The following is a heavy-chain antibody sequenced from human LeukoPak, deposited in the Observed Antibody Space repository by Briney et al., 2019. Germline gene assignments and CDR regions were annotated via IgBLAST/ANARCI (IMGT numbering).Heavy chain of an antibody. CDR1: GFTFSSYG. D-gene: IGHD3-10*01. CDR2: ISGSGDST. CDR3: AKRGLGSGTYYKYFDY. V-gene: IGHV3-23*01. J-gene: IGHJ4*02. Sequence: PGGSLRRSCAASGFTFSSYGMSWVRQAPGKGLEWVSAISGSGDSTNYADSVKGRFTISRDNSKNTLYLQMNSLRAEDTAVYYCAKRGLGSGTYYKYFDYWGQGTLVTVSS.